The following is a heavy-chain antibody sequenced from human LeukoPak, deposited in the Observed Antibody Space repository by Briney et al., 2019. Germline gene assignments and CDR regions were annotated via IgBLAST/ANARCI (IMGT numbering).Heavy chain of an antibody. J-gene: IGHJ3*02. CDR2: IYTTGTT. D-gene: IGHD3-10*01. CDR1: DVSLSSYY. Sequence: SETLSLTCTVSDVSLSSYYCHWIRQPTGKGLEWIGRIYTTGTTNYNPSLNSRVNLSVDTSKIQFSLKLTSVTAADTAVYYCARSRPLYASGNFYNVDALDIWGQGTVVTVSS. CDR3: ARSRPLYASGNFYNVDALDI. V-gene: IGHV4-4*07.